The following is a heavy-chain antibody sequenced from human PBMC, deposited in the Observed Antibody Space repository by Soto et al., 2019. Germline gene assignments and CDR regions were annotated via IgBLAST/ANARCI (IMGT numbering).Heavy chain of an antibody. J-gene: IGHJ4*02. CDR3: AREVQVHTPAFVY. CDR1: GGTFNTYA. V-gene: IGHV1-69*19. D-gene: IGHD3-10*01. Sequence: QVQLVQSGAEMKKPGSSVKVSCQSSGGTFNTYAMNWVRQAPVQGPEWMGDISPMFGAANYAPKFQGRVTITADQSTGTSYMQLSSLTSEDTALYFCAREVQVHTPAFVYWGQGTLVTVSS. CDR2: ISPMFGAA.